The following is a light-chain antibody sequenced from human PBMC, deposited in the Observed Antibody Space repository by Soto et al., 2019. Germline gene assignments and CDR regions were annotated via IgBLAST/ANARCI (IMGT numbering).Light chain of an antibody. J-gene: IGLJ1*01. V-gene: IGLV2-14*03. Sequence: HSELTHAASGYGFPRQALPISCTRNSIDVGGYNYVSWYQQHPGKAPKLMIYDVSNRPSGVSNRFSGSKSGNTASLTISGLQAEDEADYYCSSDTSSFCVFGNGTKVTVL. CDR2: DVS. CDR3: SSDTSSFCV. CDR1: SIDVGGYNY.